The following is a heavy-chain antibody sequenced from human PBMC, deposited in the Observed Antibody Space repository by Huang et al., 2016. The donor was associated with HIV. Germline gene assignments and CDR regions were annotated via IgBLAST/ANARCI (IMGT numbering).Heavy chain of an antibody. V-gene: IGHV5-51*03. Sequence: EVQLVQSGTEVKKPGESLKIYCKGSGYKFSSYWIGWVRQMPGKGLEWSGVIYPEASNTGYSPSIQGQVTISADKSISTAYVQWSSLKVSDTGVYYCASRRAAPESYFIDVWGKGTTVIVSS. J-gene: IGHJ6*03. D-gene: IGHD2-15*01. CDR1: GYKFSSYW. CDR3: ASRRAAPESYFIDV. CDR2: IYPEASNT.